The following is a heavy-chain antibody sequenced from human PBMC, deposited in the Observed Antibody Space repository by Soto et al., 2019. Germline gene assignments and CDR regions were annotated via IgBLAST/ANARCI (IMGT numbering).Heavy chain of an antibody. CDR3: AKDHDFWSGSYYYGMDV. D-gene: IGHD3-3*01. CDR1: GFTFSSYG. V-gene: IGHV3-30*18. CDR2: ISYDGSNK. J-gene: IGHJ6*02. Sequence: GSLRLSCAASGFTFSSYGMHWVRQAPGKGLEWVAVISYDGSNKYYADSVKGRFTISRDNSKNTLYLQMNSLRAEDTAVYYCAKDHDFWSGSYYYGMDVWGQGTTVNVSS.